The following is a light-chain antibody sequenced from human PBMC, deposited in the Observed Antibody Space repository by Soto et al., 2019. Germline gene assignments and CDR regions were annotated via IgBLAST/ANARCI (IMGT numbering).Light chain of an antibody. V-gene: IGKV1-9*01. Sequence: IQVTHSPGFLSGSVGDRFTITCRASQGISSYLAWYQQKPGKAPKLLIYAASTLQSGVPLRFSGSGSGTDLTITINSMPPADFETSSCTTLNSKMLNFGGGTNV. CDR2: AAS. CDR1: QGISSY. J-gene: IGKJ4*01. CDR3: TTLNSKMLN.